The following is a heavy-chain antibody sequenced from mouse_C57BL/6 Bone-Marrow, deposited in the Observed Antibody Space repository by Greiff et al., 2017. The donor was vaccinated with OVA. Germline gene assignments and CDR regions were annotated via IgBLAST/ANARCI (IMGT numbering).Heavy chain of an antibody. CDR3: ARERSSHYAMDY. D-gene: IGHD1-1*01. J-gene: IGHJ4*01. CDR2: IDPSDSYT. CDR1: GYTFTSYW. Sequence: QVQLQQPGAELVKPGASVKLSCKASGYTFTSYWMQWVKQRPGQGLEWIGEIDPSDSYTNYNQKFKGKATLTVDTSSSTAYMQLSSRTSEDSAVYYCARERSSHYAMDYWGQGTSVTVSS. V-gene: IGHV1-50*01.